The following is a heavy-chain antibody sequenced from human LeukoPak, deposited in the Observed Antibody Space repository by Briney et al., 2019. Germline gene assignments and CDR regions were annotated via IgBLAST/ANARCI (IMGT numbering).Heavy chain of an antibody. CDR3: AGEPPFGVVIIRAGWFDP. CDR1: GGTFSSYA. J-gene: IGHJ5*02. D-gene: IGHD3-3*01. V-gene: IGHV1-69*05. CDR2: IIPIFGTA. Sequence: ASVKVSCKASGGTFSSYAISWVRQAPGQGLEWMGRIIPIFGTANYAQKFQGRVTITTDESASTAYMELSSLRSEDTAVYYCAGEPPFGVVIIRAGWFDPWGQGTLVTVSS.